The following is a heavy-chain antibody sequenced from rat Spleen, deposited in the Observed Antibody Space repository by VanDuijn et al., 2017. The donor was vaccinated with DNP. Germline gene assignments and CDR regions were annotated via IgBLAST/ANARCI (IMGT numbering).Heavy chain of an antibody. J-gene: IGHJ3*01. CDR1: GFTFSDYY. CDR2: IKTDGGST. V-gene: IGHV5-58*01. D-gene: IGHD1-9*01. CDR3: AKVRTTGIPGFAY. Sequence: EVQLVESGGDLVQPGRSLKLFCAASGFTFSDYYMAWIRQAPGKGLEWVASIKTDGGSTYYPDSVKGRFTISRDNAENTVYLQMNSLRSEDTATYYCAKVRTTGIPGFAYWGQGTLVTVSS.